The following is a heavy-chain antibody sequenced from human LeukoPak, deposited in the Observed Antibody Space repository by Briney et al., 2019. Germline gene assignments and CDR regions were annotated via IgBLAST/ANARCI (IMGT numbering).Heavy chain of an antibody. V-gene: IGHV3-21*01. J-gene: IGHJ3*02. CDR3: ARDSSGSYWGNDAFDI. CDR2: ISSSSSYI. CDR1: GFTFNSYS. Sequence: GGSLRLSCAASGFTFNSYSMNWVRQAPGKGLEWVSSISSSSSYIYYADSVKGRFTISRDNANNSLYLQMNSLRAEDTGVYYCARDSSGSYWGNDAFDIWGQGTMVTVSS. D-gene: IGHD1-26*01.